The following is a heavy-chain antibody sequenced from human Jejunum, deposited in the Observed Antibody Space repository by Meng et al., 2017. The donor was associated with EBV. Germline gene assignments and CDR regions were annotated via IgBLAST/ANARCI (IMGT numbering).Heavy chain of an antibody. CDR3: AREARSSGYHPGIGP. CDR2: INHSGST. J-gene: IGHJ5*02. V-gene: IGHV4-34*01. CDR1: GGFFSGYY. Sequence: QWQVQELGAGLFKPSETLSLACAVYGGFFSGYYWSWIRQPPGKGMEWIGEINHSGSTNYNPSLKSRVTISVDTSKTQFSLKLSSVTAADTAVYYCAREARSSGYHPGIGPWGQGTLVTVSS. D-gene: IGHD3-22*01.